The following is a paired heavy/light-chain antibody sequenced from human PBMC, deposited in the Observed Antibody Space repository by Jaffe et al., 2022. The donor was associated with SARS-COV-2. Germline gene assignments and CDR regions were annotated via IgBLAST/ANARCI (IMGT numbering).Light chain of an antibody. J-gene: IGKJ5*01. CDR1: QGISNY. CDR2: AAS. Sequence: DIQMTQSPSSLSTSIGDRVTITCRASQGISNYLAWFQQKPGKAPKSLIYAASILQSGVPSKFSGSGSGTDFTLTISSLQPEDFATYYCQQYKSYPITFGQGTRLEIK. V-gene: IGKV1-16*02. CDR3: QQYKSYPIT.
Heavy chain of an antibody. CDR3: AKGTLGYCSRTSCYHFDN. D-gene: IGHD2-2*01. V-gene: IGHV3-9*01. CDR1: GFTFDDYA. CDR2: ISWNSGSI. Sequence: EVQLVESGGGLVQPGRSLRLSCAASGFTFDDYAMHWVRQAPGKGLEWVSGISWNSGSIDYADSVKGRFTISRDNAKNSLYLQMNSLRVEDTALYYCAKGTLGYCSRTSCYHFDNWGQGTLVTVSS. J-gene: IGHJ4*02.